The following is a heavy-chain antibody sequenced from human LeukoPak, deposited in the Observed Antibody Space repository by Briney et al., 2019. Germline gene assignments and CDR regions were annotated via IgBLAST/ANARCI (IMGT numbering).Heavy chain of an antibody. D-gene: IGHD3-22*01. CDR2: IKQDGSEK. V-gene: IGHV3-7*03. J-gene: IGHJ4*02. Sequence: GGSLRLSCAASGFTFSSYWMSWVRQAPGKGLEWVANIKQDGSEKYYVDSVKGRFTISRDNAKNSLYLQMNSLRAEDTAVYYCAKDLPDYYDSSAGGYWGQGTLVTVSS. CDR1: GFTFSSYW. CDR3: AKDLPDYYDSSAGGY.